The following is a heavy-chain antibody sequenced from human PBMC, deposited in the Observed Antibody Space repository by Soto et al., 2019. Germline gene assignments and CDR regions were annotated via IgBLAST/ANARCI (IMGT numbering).Heavy chain of an antibody. D-gene: IGHD2-15*01. CDR3: ARQGWDAFDI. CDR2: IYYSGST. CDR1: GGSLRPSNYY. J-gene: IGHJ3*02. Sequence: SEDPSLTRTVSGGSLRPSNYYLGWIRQPPGKGLEWIGSIYYSGSTYYTPSLKSRVTISVDTSKNQFSLKLSSVTAADTAVYYCARQGWDAFDIWGQGTMVTVSS. V-gene: IGHV4-39*01.